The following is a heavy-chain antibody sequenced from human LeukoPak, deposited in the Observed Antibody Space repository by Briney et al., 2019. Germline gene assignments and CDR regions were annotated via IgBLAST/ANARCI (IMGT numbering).Heavy chain of an antibody. CDR1: GFTFSSYA. Sequence: PGGSLRLSCAASGFTFSSYAMYWVRQAPGKGLEWVSGIFGSGGSTHYADSVKGRFTISRDNAKNSLYLQMNSLRAEDTAVYYCAKLREYYDFWSGYPRFDPWGQGTLVTVSS. CDR3: AKLREYYDFWSGYPRFDP. D-gene: IGHD3-3*01. V-gene: IGHV3-23*01. J-gene: IGHJ5*02. CDR2: IFGSGGST.